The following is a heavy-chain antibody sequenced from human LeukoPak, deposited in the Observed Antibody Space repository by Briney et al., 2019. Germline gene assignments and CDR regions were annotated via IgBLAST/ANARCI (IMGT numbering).Heavy chain of an antibody. Sequence: KPSESLSLTCTVSGGSISNYYWSWVRQPPGKGLEWIGYIDYSGATKYNPSLKSRITISVDTSKNQFSLMLSSVTAADTAVYYCARFGITVVRGGKYYFDYWGQGTLVTVSS. J-gene: IGHJ4*02. V-gene: IGHV4-59*08. CDR3: ARFGITVVRGGKYYFDY. D-gene: IGHD3-10*01. CDR1: GGSISNYY. CDR2: IDYSGAT.